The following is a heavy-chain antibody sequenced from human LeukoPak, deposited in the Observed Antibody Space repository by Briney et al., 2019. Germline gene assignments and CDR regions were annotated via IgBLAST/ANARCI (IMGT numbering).Heavy chain of an antibody. J-gene: IGHJ4*02. CDR3: ASEVYGNAPNFDY. V-gene: IGHV4-39*07. CDR2: VYYGGST. Sequence: SETLSLTCTVSGDSISSSSYYWGWIRQPPGKGLEWIGTVYYGGSTYYNPSLKSRVTMSMDASKNQFSLKLNSVTAADTAVYYCASEVYGNAPNFDYSGQGTLVTVSS. D-gene: IGHD5/OR15-5a*01. CDR1: GDSISSSSYY.